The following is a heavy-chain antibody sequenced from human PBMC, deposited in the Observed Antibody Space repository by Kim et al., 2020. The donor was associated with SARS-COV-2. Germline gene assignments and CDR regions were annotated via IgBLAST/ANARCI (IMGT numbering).Heavy chain of an antibody. Sequence: GGSLRLSCSASGFTFSSYAMHWVRQAPGKGLEYVSAISSNGGSTYYADSVKGRFTISRDNSKNTLYLQMSSLRAEDTAVYYCVKDQGQWLVPPYYYYGMDVWGQGTTVTVSS. V-gene: IGHV3-64D*09. CDR2: ISSNGGST. CDR3: VKDQGQWLVPPYYYYGMDV. J-gene: IGHJ6*02. D-gene: IGHD6-19*01. CDR1: GFTFSSYA.